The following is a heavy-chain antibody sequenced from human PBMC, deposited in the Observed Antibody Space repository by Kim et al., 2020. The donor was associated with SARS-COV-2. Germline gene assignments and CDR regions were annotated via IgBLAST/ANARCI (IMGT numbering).Heavy chain of an antibody. CDR3: ARDGYRSAYYDSSGYSF. V-gene: IGHV4-39*07. J-gene: IGHJ3*01. Sequence: LKSRVTISVDTSKNQFSLKLSSVTAADTAVYYCARDGYRSAYYDSSGYSFWGQGTMVTVSS. D-gene: IGHD3-22*01.